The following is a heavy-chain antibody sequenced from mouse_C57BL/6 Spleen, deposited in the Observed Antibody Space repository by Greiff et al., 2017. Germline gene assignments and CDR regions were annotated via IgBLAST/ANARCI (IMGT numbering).Heavy chain of an antibody. J-gene: IGHJ4*01. V-gene: IGHV1-55*01. D-gene: IGHD3-2*02. CDR3: ARLETAQNAMDY. Sequence: VQLQQSGAELVKPGASVKMSGKASGYTFTSYWITWVKQRPGQGLEWIGDIYPGSGSTNYNEKFKSKATLTVDTSSSTAYMQLSSLTSEDSAVYYCARLETAQNAMDYWGQGTSVTVSS. CDR2: IYPGSGST. CDR1: GYTFTSYW.